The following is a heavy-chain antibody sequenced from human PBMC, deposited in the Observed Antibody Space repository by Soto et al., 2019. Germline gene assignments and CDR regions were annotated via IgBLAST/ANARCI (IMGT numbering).Heavy chain of an antibody. CDR2: IYYSGST. CDR1: GGSVSSVDYF. J-gene: IGHJ6*02. D-gene: IGHD3-10*01. Sequence: PSETLSLTCTVSGGSVSSVDYFWRWLRQSPGKRLEWIAYIYYSGSTNYNPSLKSRATISVDTSKSQVSLTLTSMTAADAALYYCARSPNYYYYGFDVWGQGTAVTVSS. CDR3: ARSPNYYYYGFDV. V-gene: IGHV4-61*08.